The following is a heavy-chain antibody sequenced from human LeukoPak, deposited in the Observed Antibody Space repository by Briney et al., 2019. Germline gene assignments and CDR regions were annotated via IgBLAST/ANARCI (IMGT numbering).Heavy chain of an antibody. V-gene: IGHV4-59*01. D-gene: IGHD2-15*01. Sequence: SETLSLTCTVSGDSIRNNHWSWIRQPPGKGLEWIAYVHYSGKTSYNPSLKSRVTISVDTSKNQFSLNLRSVTAADTAVYFCARGGGFNPDWGQGTLVTVSS. CDR3: ARGGGFNPD. J-gene: IGHJ4*02. CDR2: VHYSGKT. CDR1: GDSIRNNH.